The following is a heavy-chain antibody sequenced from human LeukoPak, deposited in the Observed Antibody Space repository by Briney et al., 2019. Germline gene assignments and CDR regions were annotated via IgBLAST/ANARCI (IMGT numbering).Heavy chain of an antibody. Sequence: GGSLRLSCAASGFTFSSYAMSWVRQAPGKGLEWVSAISGSGGSTYYAGSVKGRFTISRDNSKNTLYLQMNSLRAEDTAVYYCAKDWWLRFGAEVDYWGQGTLVTVSS. V-gene: IGHV3-23*01. CDR3: AKDWWLRFGAEVDY. D-gene: IGHD5-12*01. J-gene: IGHJ4*02. CDR1: GFTFSSYA. CDR2: ISGSGGST.